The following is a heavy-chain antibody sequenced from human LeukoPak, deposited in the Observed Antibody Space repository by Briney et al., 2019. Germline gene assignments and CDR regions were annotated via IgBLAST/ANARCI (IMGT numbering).Heavy chain of an antibody. CDR2: VYWDEDK. CDR1: GFSLSTTGVG. V-gene: IGHV2-5*02. Sequence: SGPTLVKPTQTLTLTCTFSGFSLSTTGVGVAWIRQPPGKAPEWLALVYWDEDKHYTPSLQSRLTVTKDTSRSQVVLTLNNLDPVDTATYYCARRPNDYDSGGFPKYYFDYWGQGALVTVSS. CDR3: ARRPNDYDSGGFPKYYFDY. J-gene: IGHJ4*02. D-gene: IGHD3-22*01.